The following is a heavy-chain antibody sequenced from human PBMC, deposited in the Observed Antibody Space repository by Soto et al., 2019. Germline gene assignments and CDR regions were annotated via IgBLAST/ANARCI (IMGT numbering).Heavy chain of an antibody. D-gene: IGHD4-17*01. CDR2: IYYSGST. V-gene: IGHV4-59*08. J-gene: IGHJ4*02. CDR3: ARFGYDYGDSRNFDY. Sequence: SETLSLTCTVSGGSISSYYWSWIRQPPGKGLEWIGYIYYSGSTNYNPSLKSRVTISVDTSKNQFSLKLSSVTAADTAVYYCARFGYDYGDSRNFDYWGQGTLVTVSS. CDR1: GGSISSYY.